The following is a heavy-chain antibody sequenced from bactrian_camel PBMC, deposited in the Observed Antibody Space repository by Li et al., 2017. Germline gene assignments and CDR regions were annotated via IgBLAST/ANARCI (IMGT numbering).Heavy chain of an antibody. CDR1: GYTYSRSC. Sequence: QLVESGGGSVQAGGSLRLSCVASGYTYSRSCMGWFRQAPGKGREGVATIDSDGMTNYADSVNGRFIVSRDNAKNTVYLRMHDLKPEDTAMYYCAADPRFSYCTADYFTDTRDFNYWGQGTQVTVS. CDR2: IDSDGMT. CDR3: AADPRFSYCTADYFTDTRDFNY. J-gene: IGHJ6*01. D-gene: IGHD3*01. V-gene: IGHV3S53*01.